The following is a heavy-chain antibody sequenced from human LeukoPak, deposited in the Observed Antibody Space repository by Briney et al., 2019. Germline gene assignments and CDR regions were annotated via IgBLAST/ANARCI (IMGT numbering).Heavy chain of an antibody. CDR3: ANLIQSGSGSYYNYY. Sequence: GGSLRLSCAASGFTFSSYAMHWVRQAPGKGLEWVAVISYDGSNKYYADSVKGRFTISRDNSKNTLYLQMNSLRAEDTAVYYCANLIQSGSGSYYNYYWGQGTLVTVSS. D-gene: IGHD3-10*01. CDR1: GFTFSSYA. CDR2: ISYDGSNK. J-gene: IGHJ4*02. V-gene: IGHV3-30-3*01.